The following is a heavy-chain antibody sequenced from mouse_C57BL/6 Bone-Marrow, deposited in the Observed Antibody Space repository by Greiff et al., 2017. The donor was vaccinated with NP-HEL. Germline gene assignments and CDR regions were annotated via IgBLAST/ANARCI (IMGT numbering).Heavy chain of an antibody. CDR2: INPSNGGT. D-gene: IGHD1-1*01. Sequence: QVQLKQPGTELVKPGASVKLSCKASGYTFTSYWMHWVKQRPGQGLEWIGNINPSNGGTNYNEKFKSKATLTVDTSSSTAYMQLSSLTSEDSAVYDCARGGGCGSSHWYFDVWGTGTTVTVSS. V-gene: IGHV1-53*01. CDR1: GYTFTSYW. CDR3: ARGGGCGSSHWYFDV. J-gene: IGHJ1*03.